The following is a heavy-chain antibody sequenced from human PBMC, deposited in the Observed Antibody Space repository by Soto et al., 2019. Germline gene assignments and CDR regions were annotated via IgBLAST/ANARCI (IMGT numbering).Heavy chain of an antibody. D-gene: IGHD5-12*01. V-gene: IGHV4-31*03. J-gene: IGHJ5*02. CDR3: ARLRVATNNYKWFDP. Sequence: SETLSLTCSVSGAALNSGNYYWSWIRQVPGKGLEWIGHIYVAGAVDYNPSLRDRITISQDTSERQFSLNLRLVTAADTAVYYCARLRVATNNYKWFDPWGQGTLVTVSS. CDR2: IYVAGAV. CDR1: GAALNSGNYY.